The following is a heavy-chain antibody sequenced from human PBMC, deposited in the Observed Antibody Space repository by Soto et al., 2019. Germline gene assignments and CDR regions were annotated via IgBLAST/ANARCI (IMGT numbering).Heavy chain of an antibody. CDR2: ISGYNGNT. V-gene: IGHV1-18*01. Sequence: QFKLVQSGTEVTEPGASVKVSCTASGYTFTSYGISWVRQAPGQGLEWMGWISGYNGNTNYAPKFQGRVTLSTDTSTSTAYMGLRSLRSDDTAVYYCARDNYGTKDPWGQGTLVTVSS. CDR3: ARDNYGTKDP. CDR1: GYTFTSYG. J-gene: IGHJ4*02. D-gene: IGHD1-1*01.